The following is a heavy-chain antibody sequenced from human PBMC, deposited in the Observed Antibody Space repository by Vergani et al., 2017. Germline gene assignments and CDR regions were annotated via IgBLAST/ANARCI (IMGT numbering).Heavy chain of an antibody. CDR2: INHSGST. CDR1: GGSFSGYY. CDR3: ARGPLGIAVA. Sequence: QVQLQQWGAGLLKPSETLSLTCALYGGSFSGYYWSWIRQPPGKGLEWIGEINHSGSTNYNPSLKSRVTISVDTSKNQFSLKLSSVTAADTAVYYCARGPLGIAVAWGQGTLVTVSS. D-gene: IGHD6-19*01. J-gene: IGHJ4*02. V-gene: IGHV4-34*01.